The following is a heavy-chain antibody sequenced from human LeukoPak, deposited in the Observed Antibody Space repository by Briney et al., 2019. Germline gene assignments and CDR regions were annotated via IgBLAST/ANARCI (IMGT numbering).Heavy chain of an antibody. CDR2: INSDGSST. D-gene: IGHD4-23*01. Sequence: GGSLRLSCAASGFTFSSYWMHWVRQAPGKGLVWVPRINSDGSSTSYADSVKGRFTISRDNAKNTLYLQMNSLRAEDTAVYYCASLGSDYGGNDPTIYAPFDIWGQGTMVTVSS. J-gene: IGHJ3*02. CDR3: ASLGSDYGGNDPTIYAPFDI. V-gene: IGHV3-74*01. CDR1: GFTFSSYW.